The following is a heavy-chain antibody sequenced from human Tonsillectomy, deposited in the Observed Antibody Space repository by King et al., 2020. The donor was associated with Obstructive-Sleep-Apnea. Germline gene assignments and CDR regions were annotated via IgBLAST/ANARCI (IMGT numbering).Heavy chain of an antibody. CDR3: ASWYYDSSGNPNWFDP. D-gene: IGHD3-22*01. J-gene: IGHJ5*02. CDR2: IYHSGNT. Sequence: QLQESGPGLVKPSGTLSLTCAVSGGSISSSNWWSWVRQPPGKGLEWIGEIYHSGNTNYHPSLKSRVTMSVDKSKNQFSLKLSSVTAADSAVYYCASWYYDSSGNPNWFDPWGHGTLVTVSS. CDR1: GGSISSSNW. V-gene: IGHV4-4*02.